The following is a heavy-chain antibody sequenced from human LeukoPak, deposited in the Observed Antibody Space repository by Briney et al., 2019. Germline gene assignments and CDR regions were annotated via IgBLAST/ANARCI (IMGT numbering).Heavy chain of an antibody. Sequence: GGSLRLSCAASGFTVSSNYMSWVRQAPGKGLEWVSVIYSGGSTYYADSVKGRFTISRDNSKNTLYLQMHSLRVDDTAVYYCAKDLDTAMVTFFDYWGQGTLVTVSS. V-gene: IGHV3-66*01. CDR1: GFTVSSNY. CDR2: IYSGGST. J-gene: IGHJ4*02. D-gene: IGHD5-18*01. CDR3: AKDLDTAMVTFFDY.